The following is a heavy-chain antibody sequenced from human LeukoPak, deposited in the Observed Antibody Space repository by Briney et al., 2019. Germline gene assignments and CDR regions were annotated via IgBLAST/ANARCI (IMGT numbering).Heavy chain of an antibody. CDR1: GGSISSYY. CDR2: IYYSGST. V-gene: IGHV4-59*01. D-gene: IGHD5-24*01. CDR3: ARSLTIDYFDY. J-gene: IGHJ4*02. Sequence: PSETLSLTCTVSGGSISSYYWSWIRQPPGKGLEWIGYIYYSGSTNYNPSLKSRVTISVDTSKNQFSLKLSSVTAADTAVYYCARSLTIDYFDYWGQGTLVTVSS.